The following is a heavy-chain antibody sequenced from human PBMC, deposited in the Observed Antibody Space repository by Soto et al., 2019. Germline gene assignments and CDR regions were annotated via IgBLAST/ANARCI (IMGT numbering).Heavy chain of an antibody. J-gene: IGHJ4*02. V-gene: IGHV3-11*05. Sequence: QVQLVESGGGLVKPGGSLRLSCAASGFTFSDYYMSWIRQAPGKGLEWVSYISSSSSYTNYADSVKGRFIISRDNAKNSLYLQMNSLRAEDTAVYYCARDPTYDSSGYYYSGWFDYWGQGTLVTVSS. CDR3: ARDPTYDSSGYYYSGWFDY. D-gene: IGHD3-22*01. CDR1: GFTFSDYY. CDR2: ISSSSSYT.